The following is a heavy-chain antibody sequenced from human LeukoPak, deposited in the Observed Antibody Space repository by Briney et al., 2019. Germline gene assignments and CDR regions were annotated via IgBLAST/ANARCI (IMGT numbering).Heavy chain of an antibody. J-gene: IGHJ4*02. V-gene: IGHV1-69*05. CDR1: GGTFSSYA. CDR2: IIPIFGTA. Sequence: SVKVSCKASGGTFSSYAISWVRQAPGQELEWMGRIIPIFGTANYAQKFQGRVTITTDESTSTAYMELSSLRSEDTAVYYCAREVGYCTNGVCYIDYWGQGTLVTVSS. CDR3: AREVGYCTNGVCYIDY. D-gene: IGHD2-8*01.